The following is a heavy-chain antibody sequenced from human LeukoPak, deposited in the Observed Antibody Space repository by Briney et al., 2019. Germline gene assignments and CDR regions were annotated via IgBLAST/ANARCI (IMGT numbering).Heavy chain of an antibody. CDR1: GFIFSDYY. D-gene: IGHD1-26*01. J-gene: IGHJ4*02. Sequence: GGSLRLSCAASGFIFSDYYMSWIRQAPGKGLEWVSYISRSGSIIYYADSVKGRFTISRDNAKNSLYLQMDSLRAEDTAVYYCARVSGYYFDYWGQGTLVTVSS. V-gene: IGHV3-11*01. CDR2: ISRSGSII. CDR3: ARVSGYYFDY.